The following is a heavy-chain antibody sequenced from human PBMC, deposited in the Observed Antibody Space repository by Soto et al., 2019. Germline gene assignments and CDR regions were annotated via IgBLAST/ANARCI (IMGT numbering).Heavy chain of an antibody. Sequence: PGESLKISCKGSGYGFPSYWIAWVRQMPGQGLEWMGSIYPGDSDIRYSPSSQGQVTISADKSITTACLQWSSLKASDSAIYYCARQHPLDSSGYYFWGQGTPVTVSS. CDR2: IYPGDSDI. J-gene: IGHJ4*02. V-gene: IGHV5-51*01. CDR1: GYGFPSYW. D-gene: IGHD3-22*01. CDR3: ARQHPLDSSGYYF.